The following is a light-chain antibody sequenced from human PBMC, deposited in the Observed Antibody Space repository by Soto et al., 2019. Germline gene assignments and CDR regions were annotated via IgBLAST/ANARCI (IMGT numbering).Light chain of an antibody. CDR2: KAS. Sequence: DIQVTQSPSTLSASVGDRVTITCRASQSISSWLAWYQQKPGTAPKLLIYKASTLQSGVPSRFSGSESGTEFTLTISSLQPDDSATYYCQQYNDNWTFGQGTKV. CDR3: QQYNDNWT. J-gene: IGKJ1*01. V-gene: IGKV1-5*03. CDR1: QSISSW.